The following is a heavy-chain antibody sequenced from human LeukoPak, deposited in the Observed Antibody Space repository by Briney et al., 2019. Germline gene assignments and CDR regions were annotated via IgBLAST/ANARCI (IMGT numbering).Heavy chain of an antibody. Sequence: GRSLRLSCAASGFTVSSNYMSWVRQAPGKGLEWVSVIYSGGSTYYADSVKGRFTISRDNSKNTLYLQMNSPRAEDTAVYYCARDVIAAVGTEYFQHWGQGTLVTVSS. CDR1: GFTVSSNY. J-gene: IGHJ1*01. V-gene: IGHV3-53*01. D-gene: IGHD6-13*01. CDR3: ARDVIAAVGTEYFQH. CDR2: IYSGGST.